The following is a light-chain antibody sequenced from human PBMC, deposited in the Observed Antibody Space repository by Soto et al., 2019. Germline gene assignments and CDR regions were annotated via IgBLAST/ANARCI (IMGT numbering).Light chain of an antibody. V-gene: IGKV3-11*01. Sequence: EIVLTQSPATLSLSPGERATLSCRASQSVSSYLAWYQQKAGQAPRLLIYDASNRATGIPARFSGSGSGTDFTLTINSLEPEDFAAYYCQQRSNWPLTFGGGTKVEIK. CDR2: DAS. J-gene: IGKJ4*01. CDR1: QSVSSY. CDR3: QQRSNWPLT.